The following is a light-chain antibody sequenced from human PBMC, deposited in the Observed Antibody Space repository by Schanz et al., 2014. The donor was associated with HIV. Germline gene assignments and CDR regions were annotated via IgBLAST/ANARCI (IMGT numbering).Light chain of an antibody. Sequence: DIVMTQSPDSLAVSLGERATTNCKSSQSVLYSSNNKNYLAWYQRKPGQPPKLLIYLASTRESGVPDRFSGSGSGTDFSLTITSLQAEDVAVYFCQQYYTTPWTFGQGTKVEIK. J-gene: IGKJ1*01. CDR1: QSVLYSSNNKNY. CDR3: QQYYTTPWT. CDR2: LAS. V-gene: IGKV4-1*01.